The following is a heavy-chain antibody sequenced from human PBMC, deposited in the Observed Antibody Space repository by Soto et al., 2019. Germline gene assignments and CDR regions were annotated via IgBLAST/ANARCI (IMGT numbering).Heavy chain of an antibody. CDR2: IYHSGST. CDR1: GGSISSGGYS. CDR3: ARTSSAGFDY. V-gene: IGHV4-30-2*01. J-gene: IGHJ4*02. Sequence: SQTLSLTCAVSGGSISSGGYSWSWIRQPPGKGLEWIGYIYHSGSTYYNPSLKSRVTISVDRSKNQFSLKLSSVTAADTAVYYCARTSSAGFDYWGQGTLVTVSS. D-gene: IGHD6-13*01.